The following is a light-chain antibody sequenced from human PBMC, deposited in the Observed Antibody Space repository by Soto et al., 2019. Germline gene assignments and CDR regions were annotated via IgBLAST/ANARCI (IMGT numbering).Light chain of an antibody. CDR3: YQSIIWPSEIT. J-gene: IGKJ5*01. CDR1: QGVSRK. CDR2: DAS. Sequence: DTVMTQSPATLYVAPGEIVTFSCRASQGVSRKLAWYQHKPGQAPRLLIYDASSRATGIQDRLSGRWRETVFILTIRLLEHHDFVFGCYYQSIIWPSEITLGQGTRLEI. V-gene: IGKV3D-15*03.